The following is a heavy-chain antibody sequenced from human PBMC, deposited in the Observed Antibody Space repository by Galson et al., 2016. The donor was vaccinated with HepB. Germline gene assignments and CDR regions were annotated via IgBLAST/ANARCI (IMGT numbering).Heavy chain of an antibody. CDR3: AKDIVVAGTRTLDC. Sequence: SLRLSCAASGFTLSSYWMHWVRQAPGKGLVWVSRINGDGSYTSYADSVKGRFTISRDNAKNSLYLQMNSLRAEDTALYYCAKDIVVAGTRTLDCWGQGTLVTVST. V-gene: IGHV3-74*01. CDR2: INGDGSYT. D-gene: IGHD6-19*01. CDR1: GFTLSSYW. J-gene: IGHJ4*02.